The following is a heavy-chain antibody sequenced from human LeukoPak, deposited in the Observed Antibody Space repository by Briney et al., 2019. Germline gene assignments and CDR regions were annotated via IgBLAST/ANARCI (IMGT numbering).Heavy chain of an antibody. V-gene: IGHV1-18*01. CDR2: ISGYNANT. CDR3: ARESSGLPGTREFDY. D-gene: IGHD6-13*01. CDR1: GYTFTRYG. Sequence: ASVKVSCKASGYTFTRYGISWVQQAPGQGLEWMGWISGYNANTKYAQKLQGRVTMTTDTSTSTAYMDLRSLRSDDTAVYYCARESSGLPGTREFDYWGQGTLVTVSS. J-gene: IGHJ4*02.